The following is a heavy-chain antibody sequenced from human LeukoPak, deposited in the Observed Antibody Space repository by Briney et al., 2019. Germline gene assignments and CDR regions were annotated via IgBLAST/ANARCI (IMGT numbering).Heavy chain of an antibody. V-gene: IGHV1-69*02. CDR3: ARHRQAVQLRNIPDFDY. CDR1: GGTFSSYT. CDR2: IIPILGIA. D-gene: IGHD1/OR15-1a*01. J-gene: IGHJ4*01. Sequence: GSSVKVSCKASGGTFSSYTISWVRQAPGQGLEWMGRIIPILGIANYAQKFQGRVTITADKSTSTAYMELSSLRSEDTAVYYCARHRQAVQLRNIPDFDYWGQEPWSPSPQ.